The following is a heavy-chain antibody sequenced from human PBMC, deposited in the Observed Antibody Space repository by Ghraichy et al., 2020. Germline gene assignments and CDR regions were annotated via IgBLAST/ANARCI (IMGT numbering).Heavy chain of an antibody. V-gene: IGHV1-69*13. Sequence: SVKVSCKASGGTFSSYAISWVRQAPGQGLEWMGGIIPIFGTANYAQKFQGRVTITADESTSTAYMELSSLRSEDTAVYYCAREVSSHLAFDIWGQGTMVTVSS. D-gene: IGHD6-6*01. CDR2: IIPIFGTA. CDR3: AREVSSHLAFDI. CDR1: GGTFSSYA. J-gene: IGHJ3*02.